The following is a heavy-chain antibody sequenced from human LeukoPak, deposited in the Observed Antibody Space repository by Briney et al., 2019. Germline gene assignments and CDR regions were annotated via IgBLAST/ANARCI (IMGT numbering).Heavy chain of an antibody. CDR2: IRYDGGET. J-gene: IGHJ4*02. Sequence: GGSLRLSCAASGFTFNRRDMHGVRQAPGKGREGVAFIRYDGGETFYADFVKGRFTISRDNSKNTLSLQLNTLRPEDTALYYCAKDGDDCIDYWGPGTLVTVSS. CDR3: AKDGDDCIDY. D-gene: IGHD2-21*01. CDR1: GFTFNRRD. V-gene: IGHV3-30*02.